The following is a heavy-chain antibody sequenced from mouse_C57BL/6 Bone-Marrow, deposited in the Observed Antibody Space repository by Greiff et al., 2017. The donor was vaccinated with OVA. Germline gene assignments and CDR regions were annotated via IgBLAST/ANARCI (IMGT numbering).Heavy chain of an antibody. Sequence: EVQLQQSGPVQVKPGASVKMSCKASGYTFTDYYMNWVKQSHGKSLEWIGVINPYNGGTSYNQKFKGKATLTVDKSSSTAYMELNSLTSEDSAVYYCARSSITTVVDGFAYWGQGTLVTVSA. V-gene: IGHV1-19*01. CDR3: ARSSITTVVDGFAY. CDR2: INPYNGGT. CDR1: GYTFTDYY. J-gene: IGHJ3*01. D-gene: IGHD1-1*01.